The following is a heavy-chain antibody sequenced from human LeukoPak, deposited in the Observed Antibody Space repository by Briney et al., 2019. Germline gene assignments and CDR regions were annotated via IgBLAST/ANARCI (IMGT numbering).Heavy chain of an antibody. D-gene: IGHD1-14*01. V-gene: IGHV3-64D*06. J-gene: IGHJ4*02. Sequence: GGSLRLSCSASGFSFSSFAMHWVRQAPGKGLEYVSAISSNGGSTYYADSVKGRFTISRDNSKNTLHFQMSSLRAEDTAVYYCVLHRGDYGDKWGQGTLVTVSS. CDR1: GFSFSSFA. CDR3: VLHRGDYGDK. CDR2: ISSNGGST.